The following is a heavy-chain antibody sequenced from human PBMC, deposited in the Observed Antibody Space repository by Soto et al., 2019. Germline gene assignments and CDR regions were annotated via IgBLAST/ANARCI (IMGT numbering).Heavy chain of an antibody. D-gene: IGHD2-15*01. CDR2: ISGKNGNT. V-gene: IGHV1-18*04. J-gene: IGHJ6*02. Sequence: QVQLVQSGVEVKKSGASVKVSCKASGYTFISHGISWVRQAPGQGLEWMGWISGKNGNTNYAQKLQGRVTLTTDTSTSTAYMELRSLRSVDTAVYYCARVSSSIVVVPDYGMDVWGQGTTVTVSS. CDR3: ARVSSSIVVVPDYGMDV. CDR1: GYTFISHG.